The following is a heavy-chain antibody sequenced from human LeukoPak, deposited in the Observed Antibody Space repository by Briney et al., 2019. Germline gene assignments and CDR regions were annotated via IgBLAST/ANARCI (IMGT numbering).Heavy chain of an antibody. Sequence: GGSLRLSCAASGFSFDDYAMHWVRQAPGKGLEWVSSINWNSGKVGYADSVKGRFTISRDNAKNSLYLQMNSLRLEDMALYYCARTLGDLEPSLDYWGHGTLVTVSS. J-gene: IGHJ4*01. CDR1: GFSFDDYA. CDR2: INWNSGKV. CDR3: ARTLGDLEPSLDY. V-gene: IGHV3-9*03. D-gene: IGHD4-17*01.